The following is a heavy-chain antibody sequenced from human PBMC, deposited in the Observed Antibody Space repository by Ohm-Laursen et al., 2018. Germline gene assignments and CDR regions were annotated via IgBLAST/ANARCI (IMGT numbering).Heavy chain of an antibody. D-gene: IGHD4-17*01. CDR3: ASGTTDGMDV. J-gene: IGHJ6*02. CDR2: IYYSGST. V-gene: IGHV4-39*01. CDR1: GGSISSYY. Sequence: SQTLSLTCTVSGGSISSYYWSWIRQPPGKGLEWIGSIYYSGSTYYNPSLKSRVTISVDTSKNQFSLKLSSVTAADTAVYYCASGTTDGMDVWGQGTTVTVSS.